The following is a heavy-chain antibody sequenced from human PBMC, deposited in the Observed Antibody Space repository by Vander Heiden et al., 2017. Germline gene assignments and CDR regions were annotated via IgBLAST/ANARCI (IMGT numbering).Heavy chain of an antibody. CDR1: GGSISSSSYY. CDR2: IYYSGST. D-gene: IGHD5-18*01. Sequence: QLQLQESCPGRVKPSETLSLTCTVSGGSISSSSYYWGWIRQPPGKGLEWIGSIYYSGSTYYNPSLKSRVTISVDTSKNQFSLKLSSVTAADTAVYYCGEYSYGPYYFDYWGQGTLVTVSS. CDR3: GEYSYGPYYFDY. J-gene: IGHJ4*02. V-gene: IGHV4-39*01.